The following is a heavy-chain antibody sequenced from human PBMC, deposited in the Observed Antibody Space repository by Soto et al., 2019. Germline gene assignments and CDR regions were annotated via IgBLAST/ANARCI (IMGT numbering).Heavy chain of an antibody. CDR1: GGSMTSSY. J-gene: IGHJ6*02. CDR3: ARGEDAFFYYGLDV. CDR2: IYDTGISGYTPST. Sequence: LSLTCTVSGGSMTSSYWSWIRRPPGKGLEWIAYIYDTGISGYTPSTSYNPSLKSRVTMSVDTSKSQFSLKLTSVTAADTAVYYCARGEDAFFYYGLDVWGQGITVTVSS. V-gene: IGHV4-59*01.